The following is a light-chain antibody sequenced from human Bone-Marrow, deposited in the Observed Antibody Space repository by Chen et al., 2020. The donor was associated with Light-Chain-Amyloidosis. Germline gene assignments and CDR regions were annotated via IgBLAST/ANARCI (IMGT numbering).Light chain of an antibody. V-gene: IGKV1-39*01. CDR2: AAS. CDR3: QQSYTTPRT. J-gene: IGKJ2*01. CDR1: QSISSY. Sequence: SPLTQSPFYLSESVGDRVTITCRASQSISSYLNWYQQKPGKAPKLLIYAASSLQSGVPSRFSGSGSGTDFTLTISSLQPEDFATYYCQQSYTTPRTFGQGTKLEIQ.